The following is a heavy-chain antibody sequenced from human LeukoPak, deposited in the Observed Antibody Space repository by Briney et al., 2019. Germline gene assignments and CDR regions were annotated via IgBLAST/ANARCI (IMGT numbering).Heavy chain of an antibody. Sequence: GGSLRLSCAASGFXVSSKYMSWVRQAPGKGLEWVSVIYSGGSTYYADSVKGRFTISRDNSKNTVYLQMNSLRAEDTAVYYCVRVDDYGDYPYYFDSWGQGTLVTVSS. CDR2: IYSGGST. D-gene: IGHD4-17*01. CDR1: GFXVSSKY. CDR3: VRVDDYGDYPYYFDS. V-gene: IGHV3-66*01. J-gene: IGHJ4*02.